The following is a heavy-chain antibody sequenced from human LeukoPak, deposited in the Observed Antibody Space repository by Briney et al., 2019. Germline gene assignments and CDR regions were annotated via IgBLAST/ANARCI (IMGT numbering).Heavy chain of an antibody. D-gene: IGHD5-18*01. CDR2: IYYSGST. V-gene: IGHV4-59*01. Sequence: SETLSLTCTDSGGSISSYYWSWIRQPPGRGLEWIGYIYYSGSTNYNPSLKSRVTISVDTSKNQFSLKLSSVTAADTAVYYCARSLWDTAMVTGWGQGTLVTVSS. CDR1: GGSISSYY. J-gene: IGHJ4*02. CDR3: ARSLWDTAMVTG.